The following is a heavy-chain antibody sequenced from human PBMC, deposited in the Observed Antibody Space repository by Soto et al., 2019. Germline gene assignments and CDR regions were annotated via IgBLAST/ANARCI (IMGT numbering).Heavy chain of an antibody. J-gene: IGHJ6*02. Sequence: PSETLSLTCAVYGGSFSGYYWSWIRQPPGKGLEWIGGINHSGSTNYNPSLKSRVTISVDTSKNQFSLKLSSVTAADTAVYYCARGSGQQLLYYYGMDVWGQGTTVTVSS. D-gene: IGHD6-13*01. V-gene: IGHV4-34*01. CDR3: ARGSGQQLLYYYGMDV. CDR1: GGSFSGYY. CDR2: INHSGST.